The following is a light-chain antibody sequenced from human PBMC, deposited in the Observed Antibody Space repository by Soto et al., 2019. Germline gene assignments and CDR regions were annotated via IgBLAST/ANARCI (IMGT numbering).Light chain of an antibody. Sequence: EIVMTQSPATLSVSPGERATLSCRASQSVSSNFARYQQRPAQAPRLLIYDVSTRATGVPTRFSGSGSGTEFTLTISSLQSEDFAVYYCQQYHDWPLTFGGGTRVEIK. CDR2: DVS. CDR1: QSVSSN. J-gene: IGKJ4*01. V-gene: IGKV3D-15*01. CDR3: QQYHDWPLT.